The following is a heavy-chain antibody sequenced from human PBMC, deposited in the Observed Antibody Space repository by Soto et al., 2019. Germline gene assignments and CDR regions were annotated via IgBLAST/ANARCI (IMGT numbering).Heavy chain of an antibody. J-gene: IGHJ6*02. D-gene: IGHD1-1*01. CDR1: GYTFTSYD. CDR3: ARERTGTTSMDV. Sequence: QVQLVQSGAEVKKPGASVKVSCKASGYTFTSYDINWLRQATGQGLEWMGWMNPNSGNTGYAQKFRGRVTTTRNTSISTAYMELSSLRSEDTAVYYWARERTGTTSMDVWGQGNTVTVSS. V-gene: IGHV1-8*01. CDR2: MNPNSGNT.